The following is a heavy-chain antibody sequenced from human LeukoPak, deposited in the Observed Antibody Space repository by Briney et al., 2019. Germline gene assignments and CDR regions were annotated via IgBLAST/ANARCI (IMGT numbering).Heavy chain of an antibody. CDR2: IKEDGSEI. CDR3: ARDRGFSSFDY. CDR1: AFTFSSYW. Sequence: GGSLRLSCAASAFTFSSYWMSWVRQAPGRGLEWVAHIKEDGSEINYVDSVKGRFTISRDNAKNSLFLQMNSLRVEDTAVYYCARDRGFSSFDYWGQGTLVTVSS. J-gene: IGHJ4*02. D-gene: IGHD3-10*01. V-gene: IGHV3-7*01.